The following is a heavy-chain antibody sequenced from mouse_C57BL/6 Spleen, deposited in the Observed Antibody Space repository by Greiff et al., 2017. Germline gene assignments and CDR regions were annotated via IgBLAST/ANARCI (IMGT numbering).Heavy chain of an antibody. V-gene: IGHV5-17*01. CDR1: GFTFSDYG. CDR3: ARPITTVVAKAMDY. Sequence: DVKLQESGGGLVKPGGSLKLSCAASGFTFSDYGMHWVRQAPEKGLEWVAYISSGSSTIYYADTVKGRFTISRDNAKNTLFLQMTSLRSEDTAMYYCARPITTVVAKAMDYWGQGTSVTVSS. CDR2: ISSGSSTI. J-gene: IGHJ4*01. D-gene: IGHD1-1*01.